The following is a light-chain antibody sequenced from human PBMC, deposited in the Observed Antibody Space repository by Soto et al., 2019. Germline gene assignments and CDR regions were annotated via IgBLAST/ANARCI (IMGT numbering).Light chain of an antibody. V-gene: IGKV1-5*03. CDR3: QHYSQYLYT. CDR2: TTS. Sequence: DIHLTQSPSTLSASVGDRITITCRASQSISRWLDWYQQKPGKAPKLLIYTTSSLESGVPSTFSGSGSGTEFTITVSSLQPDDFATYDCQHYSQYLYTFGQGTKVEIK. CDR1: QSISRW. J-gene: IGKJ1*01.